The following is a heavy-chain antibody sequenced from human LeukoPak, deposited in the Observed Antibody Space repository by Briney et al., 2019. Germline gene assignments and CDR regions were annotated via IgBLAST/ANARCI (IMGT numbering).Heavy chain of an antibody. D-gene: IGHD3-10*01. V-gene: IGHV4-59*12. CDR2: IYYSGST. CDR1: GGSISSYY. J-gene: IGHJ4*02. Sequence: SETLSLTCTVSGGSISSYYWSWIRQPPGKGLEWIGYIYYSGSTNYNPSLKSRVTISVDKSKDQFSLKLSSVTAADTAVYYCATVSAFFYDSGSYYTFDYWGQGTLVTVSS. CDR3: ATVSAFFYDSGSYYTFDY.